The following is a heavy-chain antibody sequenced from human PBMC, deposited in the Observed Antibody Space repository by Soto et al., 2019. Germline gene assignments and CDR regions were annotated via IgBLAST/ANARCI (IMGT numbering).Heavy chain of an antibody. CDR2: VYYNGFT. V-gene: IGHV4-39*01. CDR3: ARMGDFWSGPGELDP. Sequence: SETLSLTCAVSGGSISSSNYYWAWIRQSPGKGLEWIGSVYYNGFTYYNPSLKSRVTISVDTSKNQFSLKLTSVTAADTAVYYCARMGDFWSGPGELDPWGQGTLVTVSS. J-gene: IGHJ5*02. CDR1: GGSISSSNYY. D-gene: IGHD3-3*01.